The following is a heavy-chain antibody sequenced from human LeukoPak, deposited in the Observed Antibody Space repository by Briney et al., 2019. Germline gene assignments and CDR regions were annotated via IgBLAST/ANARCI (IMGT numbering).Heavy chain of an antibody. CDR2: IYNSGRT. V-gene: IGHV4-31*03. Sequence: SQTLSLTCTVSGGSINSGDNYWTWIRQHPGKGLEWIGYIYNSGRTYDNPSLRSRVTISVDTSKNQFSLKLSAVTAADTAVYFCARAWPPDYFESWGQGILVTVSS. CDR1: GGSINSGDNY. CDR3: ARAWPPDYFES. J-gene: IGHJ4*02.